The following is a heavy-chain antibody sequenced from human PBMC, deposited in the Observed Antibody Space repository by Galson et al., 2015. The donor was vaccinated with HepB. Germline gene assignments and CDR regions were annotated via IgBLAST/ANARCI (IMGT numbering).Heavy chain of an antibody. Sequence: SLRLSCAASGFTFSDYYMSWIRQAPGKGLEWVSYISSSSSYKNYADSVKGRSTISRGNAKNSLYLQMNRLRAEGAAVYYCARRESSSSVVGGTVTYISYHRQDVSGRRT. CDR2: ISSSSSYK. CDR1: GFTFSDYY. CDR3: ARRESSSSVVGGTVTYISYHRQDV. V-gene: IGHV3-11*06. J-gene: IGHJ6*02. D-gene: IGHD6-6*01.